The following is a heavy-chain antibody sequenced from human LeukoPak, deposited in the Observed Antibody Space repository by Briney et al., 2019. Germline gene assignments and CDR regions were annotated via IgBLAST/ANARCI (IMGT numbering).Heavy chain of an antibody. CDR3: ARELGYCSGGSCYFNAFDI. CDR2: IYTSGST. J-gene: IGHJ3*02. V-gene: IGHV4-39*07. CDR1: GGSISSSSYY. D-gene: IGHD2-15*01. Sequence: PSETLSLTCTVSGGSISSSSYYWGWIRQPPGKGLEWIGRIYTSGSTNYNPSLKSRVTMSVDTSKNQFSLKLSSVTAADTAVYYCARELGYCSGGSCYFNAFDIWGQGTMVTVSS.